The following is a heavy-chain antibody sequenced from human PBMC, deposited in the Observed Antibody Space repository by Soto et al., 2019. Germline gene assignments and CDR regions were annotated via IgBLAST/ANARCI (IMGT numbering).Heavy chain of an antibody. D-gene: IGHD6-19*01. CDR2: INHSGNT. V-gene: IGHV4-34*08. Sequence: SETLSVTCAVYGGTFSGYYWSWSRQSPEKGLEWIGEINHSGNTNYNPSLKSRVSISIDTSKNQFSLKVNSVTAADSSVYYCARMYGSDWYFDYWGQGILVTVSS. CDR3: ARMYGSDWYFDY. J-gene: IGHJ4*02. CDR1: GGTFSGYY.